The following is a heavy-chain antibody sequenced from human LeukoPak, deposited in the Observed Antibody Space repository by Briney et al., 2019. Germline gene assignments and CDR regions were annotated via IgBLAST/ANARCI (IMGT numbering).Heavy chain of an antibody. CDR3: ARRRYYDGSGYLE. CDR1: GDSVSRSDSY. D-gene: IGHD3-22*01. V-gene: IGHV4-39*01. Sequence: SETLSLTCSVSGDSVSRSDSYWDWIRQPPGKGLEWIVTIDFSGRTYYSPSLKSRVTMSVDPSNNQFSLNLRSVTAADTAVYYCARRRYYDGSGYLEWGQGTLLSVSS. CDR2: IDFSGRT. J-gene: IGHJ1*01.